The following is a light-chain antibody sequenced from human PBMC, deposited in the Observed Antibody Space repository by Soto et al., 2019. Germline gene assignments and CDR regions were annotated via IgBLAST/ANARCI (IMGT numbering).Light chain of an antibody. CDR1: QTISTW. Sequence: DIQMTQSPSTLSASVGDRVTITCRASQTISTWLAWYQQKPGKAPKILIYDASSLESGVPSRFSGSGSGTDFTLTISSLQPDDFATYYCQQFNSHSRTFGQGTKVDIK. CDR3: QQFNSHSRT. J-gene: IGKJ1*01. CDR2: DAS. V-gene: IGKV1-5*01.